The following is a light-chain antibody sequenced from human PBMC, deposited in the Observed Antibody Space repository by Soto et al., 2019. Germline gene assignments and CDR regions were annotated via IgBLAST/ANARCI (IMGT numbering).Light chain of an antibody. J-gene: IGLJ2*01. CDR1: SSDVGGYNY. Sequence: QSALTQPASVSGSPGQSITISCTGTSSDVGGYNYVSWYQQHPGKAPKLMIYDVSNRPSGVSNRFSGYKSGNTASLTISGLQAEDEDDYYCSSYTSSSTSVVFGGGTQLTVL. CDR2: DVS. V-gene: IGLV2-14*01. CDR3: SSYTSSSTSVV.